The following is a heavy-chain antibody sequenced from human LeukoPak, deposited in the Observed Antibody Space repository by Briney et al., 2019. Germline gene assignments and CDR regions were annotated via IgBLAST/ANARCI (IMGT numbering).Heavy chain of an antibody. D-gene: IGHD3-10*01. Sequence: GGSLRLSCAASGFTFGSYPMHWVRQAPGKGLEWVAVISEDGRNKYYADSVKGRFTISRDKSKNTLYLQMNSLRPKDTAVYYCARDTLIYGSGVNWFDPWGQGTLVTVSS. V-gene: IGHV3-30*04. CDR1: GFTFGSYP. J-gene: IGHJ5*02. CDR2: ISEDGRNK. CDR3: ARDTLIYGSGVNWFDP.